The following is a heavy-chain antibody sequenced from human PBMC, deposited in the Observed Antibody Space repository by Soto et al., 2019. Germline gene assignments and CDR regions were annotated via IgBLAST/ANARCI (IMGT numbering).Heavy chain of an antibody. D-gene: IGHD6-19*01. J-gene: IGHJ5*02. CDR2: IYFSEST. Sequence: QVQLQESGPGLVKPSDTLSLTCAVSGYSISSSNWWGWIRQPPGKGLEWIGHIYFSESTHYNPSLKGRGTMSVDLSKNQFSLRLSSVTAVDTAVYYCARMGYSSGWYWSWFDPWGQGTLVTVSP. CDR3: ARMGYSSGWYWSWFDP. V-gene: IGHV4-28*01. CDR1: GYSISSSNW.